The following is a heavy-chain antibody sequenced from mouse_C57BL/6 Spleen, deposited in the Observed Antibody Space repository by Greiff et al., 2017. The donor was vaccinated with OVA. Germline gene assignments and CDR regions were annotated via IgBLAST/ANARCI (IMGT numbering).Heavy chain of an antibody. D-gene: IGHD2-1*01. V-gene: IGHV1-12*01. CDR3: ARGDYYGNPYYFDY. Sequence: SGAELVRPGASVKMSCKASGYTFTSYNMHWVKQTPRQGLEWIGAIYPGNGDTSYNQKFKGKATLTVDKSSSTAYMQLSSLTSEDSAVYFCARGDYYGNPYYFDYWGQGTTLTVSS. CDR1: GYTFTSYN. J-gene: IGHJ2*01. CDR2: IYPGNGDT.